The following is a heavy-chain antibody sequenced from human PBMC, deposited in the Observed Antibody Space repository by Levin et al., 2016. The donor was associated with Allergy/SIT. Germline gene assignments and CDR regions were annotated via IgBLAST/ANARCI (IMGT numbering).Heavy chain of an antibody. CDR1: GGSISSYY. J-gene: IGHJ5*02. D-gene: IGHD3-10*01. V-gene: IGHV4-59*12. CDR2: IYYSGST. Sequence: SETLSLTCTVSGGSISSYYWSWIRQPPGKGLEWIGYIYYSGSTNYNPSLKSRVTMSVDTSKNQFSLKLSSVTAADTAVYYCARTMVRGVIVVDWFDPWGQGTLVTVSS. CDR3: ARTMVRGVIVVDWFDP.